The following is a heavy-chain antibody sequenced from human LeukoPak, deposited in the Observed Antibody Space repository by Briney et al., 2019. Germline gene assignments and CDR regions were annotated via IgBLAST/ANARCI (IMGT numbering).Heavy chain of an antibody. CDR1: GFTFSSYG. D-gene: IGHD2-21*02. CDR2: ISYDGSNK. V-gene: IGHV3-30*18. Sequence: GGSLRLSCAASGFTFSSYGMHWVRQPPGKGLEWVAVISYDGSNKYYADSVKGRFTISRDNSKNTLYLQMSSLGAEDTAVYYCVKDLVVTAPESSPYWGQGTLVTVSS. J-gene: IGHJ4*02. CDR3: VKDLVVTAPESSPY.